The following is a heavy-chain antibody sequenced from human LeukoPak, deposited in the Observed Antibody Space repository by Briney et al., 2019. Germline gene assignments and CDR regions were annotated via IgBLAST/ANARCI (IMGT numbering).Heavy chain of an antibody. V-gene: IGHV3-23*01. CDR1: GFTFSSYA. D-gene: IGHD6-13*01. J-gene: IGHJ4*02. Sequence: GGSLRLSCAASGFTFSSYAKSWVRQAPGKGLEWVSAISGSGGRTYYADSVKGRFTISRDNSKNTLYLQMNSLRAGDTAVYYCAKAPIAAAAGSPFDYWGQGTLVTVSS. CDR3: AKAPIAAAAGSPFDY. CDR2: ISGSGGRT.